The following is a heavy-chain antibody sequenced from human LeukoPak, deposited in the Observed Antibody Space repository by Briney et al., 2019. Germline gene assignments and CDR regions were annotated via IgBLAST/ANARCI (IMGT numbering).Heavy chain of an antibody. CDR2: ISSSSSTI. J-gene: IGHJ1*01. V-gene: IGHV3-48*04. Sequence: GGSLRLSCAASGFTFSSYSMNWVRQAPGKGLEWVSYISSSSSTIYYADSVKGRFTISRDNAKNSLYLQMNSLRAEDTAVYYCAREGPEAKSTYYYDSSGYYGEYFQHWGQGTLVTVSS. CDR1: GFTFSSYS. D-gene: IGHD3-22*01. CDR3: AREGPEAKSTYYYDSSGYYGEYFQH.